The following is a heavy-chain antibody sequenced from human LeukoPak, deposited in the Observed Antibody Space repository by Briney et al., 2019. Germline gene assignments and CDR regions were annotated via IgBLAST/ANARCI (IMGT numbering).Heavy chain of an antibody. D-gene: IGHD6-6*01. Sequence: GASVKVSCKASGYTFSDYYIHWVRQAPGQGLEWMGWINPNSGGTNYAQKFQGRVTMTRDTSISTAYMELSRLRSDDTAVYYCAGAARPDHFDYWGQGTLVTVSS. CDR3: AGAARPDHFDY. CDR2: INPNSGGT. V-gene: IGHV1-2*02. CDR1: GYTFSDYY. J-gene: IGHJ4*02.